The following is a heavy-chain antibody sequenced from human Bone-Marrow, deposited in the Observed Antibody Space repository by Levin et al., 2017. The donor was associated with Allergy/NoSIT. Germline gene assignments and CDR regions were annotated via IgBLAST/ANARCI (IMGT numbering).Heavy chain of an antibody. CDR3: ARRVQVPNSYFDY. Sequence: SQTLSLTCTVSGGSISSGSYYWSWIRQPAGKGLEWIGRIYTSGSTNYNPSLKSRVTISVDTSKNQFSLKLSSVTAADTAVYYCARRVQVPNSYFDYWGQGTLVTVSS. D-gene: IGHD2/OR15-2a*01. CDR1: GGSISSGSYY. J-gene: IGHJ4*02. CDR2: IYTSGST. V-gene: IGHV4-61*02.